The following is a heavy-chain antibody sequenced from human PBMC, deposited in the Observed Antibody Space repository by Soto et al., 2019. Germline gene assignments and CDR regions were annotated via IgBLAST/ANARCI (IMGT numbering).Heavy chain of an antibody. J-gene: IGHJ5*02. D-gene: IGHD6-13*01. CDR2: TYYRSKWYN. Sequence: SQTLSLTFAISGDSVCINRSAWNWIRQSPSRGLEWLGRTYYRSKWYNDYAVSVKSRITINPDTSKNQFSLQLNSVTPEDTAVYYCARESIKAAGTFWFDPWGQGTLVTVPS. V-gene: IGHV6-1*01. CDR3: ARESIKAAGTFWFDP. CDR1: GDSVCINRSA.